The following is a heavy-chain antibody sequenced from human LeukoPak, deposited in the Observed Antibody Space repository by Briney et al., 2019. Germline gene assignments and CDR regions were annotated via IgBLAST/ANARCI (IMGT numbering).Heavy chain of an antibody. Sequence: SETLSLTFTVSGGSISSSSYYWGWIRQPPGKGLEWIGSIYYSGSTYYNPSLKSRVTISVDTSKNQFSLKLSSVTAADTAVYYCARAYGSGNDAFDIWGQGTMVTVSS. CDR2: IYYSGST. D-gene: IGHD3-10*01. CDR3: ARAYGSGNDAFDI. CDR1: GGSISSSSYY. V-gene: IGHV4-39*07. J-gene: IGHJ3*02.